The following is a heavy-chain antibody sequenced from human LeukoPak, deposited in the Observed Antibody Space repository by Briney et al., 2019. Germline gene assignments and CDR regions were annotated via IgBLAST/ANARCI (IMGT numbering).Heavy chain of an antibody. V-gene: IGHV3-53*01. CDR2: IYSGGST. CDR1: GFTVSSNY. J-gene: IGHJ4*02. D-gene: IGHD3-22*01. Sequence: GGALRLSCAASGFTVSSNYMSWVRQAPGKGLEWVSVIYSGGSTYYADSVKCRFTISIDNSKNKLYLQMNSLRAEDTAVYYCAIPGMGYDSSGYYYNYWGQGTLVTVSS. CDR3: AIPGMGYDSSGYYYNY.